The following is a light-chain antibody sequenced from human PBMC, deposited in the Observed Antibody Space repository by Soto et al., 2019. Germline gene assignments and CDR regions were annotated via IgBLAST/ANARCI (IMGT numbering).Light chain of an antibody. CDR1: QSISGSN. J-gene: IGKJ1*01. V-gene: IGKV3-20*01. CDR3: QQYGTSPRT. CDR2: GAS. Sequence: EIVLTQSPGTLSLSPGERATLSCRASQSISGSNLAWYQQKPGQPPRLLIYGASTRATGIPDRFSGSGSGTDFALTISRLEPEDFAVYYCQQYGTSPRTFGQGTKVDI.